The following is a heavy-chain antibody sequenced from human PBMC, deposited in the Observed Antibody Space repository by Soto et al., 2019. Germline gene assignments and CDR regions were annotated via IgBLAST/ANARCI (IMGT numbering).Heavy chain of an antibody. CDR3: AKGGAIVAAGTRVYNYNAMDV. CDR2: INPNSGDT. CDR1: GYTFTGYY. Sequence: ASVKVSCKASGYTFTGYYVHWVRQAPGQGLEWMGWINPNSGDTYLAQRFQGRVTMNRDTSIGTAYMELRGLTSDDTAEYYCAKGGAIVAAGTRVYNYNAMDVWGQGTTVTVSS. V-gene: IGHV1-2*02. J-gene: IGHJ6*02. D-gene: IGHD1-26*01.